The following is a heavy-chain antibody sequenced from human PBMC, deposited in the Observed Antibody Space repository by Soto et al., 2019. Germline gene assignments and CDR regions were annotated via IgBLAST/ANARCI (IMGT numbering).Heavy chain of an antibody. J-gene: IGHJ4*02. CDR3: AKPALRDGYNYRLWGPLDS. D-gene: IGHD5-12*01. Sequence: EVQLVESGGVVVQPGGSLRLSCAASGFTFDDYTMHWVRQAPGKGLEWVSLISWDGGSTYYADSVKGRCTISRDNSKNSLYLQMNSLRTEDTALYYCAKPALRDGYNYRLWGPLDSWGPGTLVTVSS. CDR1: GFTFDDYT. V-gene: IGHV3-43*01. CDR2: ISWDGGST.